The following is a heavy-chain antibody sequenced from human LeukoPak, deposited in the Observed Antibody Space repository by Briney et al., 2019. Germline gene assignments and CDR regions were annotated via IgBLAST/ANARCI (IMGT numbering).Heavy chain of an antibody. CDR2: INSDESST. J-gene: IGHJ4*02. CDR1: GFTFSSYW. Sequence: GGSLRLSCAASGFTFSSYWMHWVRQPPGKVLVWVSRINSDESSTNYADSVKGRFTISRDNAKNTLYLQMNSLRAEDTAVYYCTKTIDGYLLGYFDHWGQGTLVTVFS. CDR3: TKTIDGYLLGYFDH. D-gene: IGHD3-22*01. V-gene: IGHV3-74*01.